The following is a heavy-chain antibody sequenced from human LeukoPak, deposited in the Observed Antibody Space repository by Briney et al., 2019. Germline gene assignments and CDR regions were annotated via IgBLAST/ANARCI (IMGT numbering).Heavy chain of an antibody. CDR3: TSGMSLTGDGPFDF. J-gene: IGHJ4*02. CDR1: GFIFTNYG. V-gene: IGHV3-23*01. Sequence: GGSLRLSCAASGFIFTNYGMHWVRQAPGKGLEWVSGVSGRDGRTYYADSVKGRFTASRDNSRGTLHLQMSSLRAEDTALYYCTSGMSLTGDGPFDFWGQGTLVTVSS. D-gene: IGHD3-9*01. CDR2: VSGRDGRT.